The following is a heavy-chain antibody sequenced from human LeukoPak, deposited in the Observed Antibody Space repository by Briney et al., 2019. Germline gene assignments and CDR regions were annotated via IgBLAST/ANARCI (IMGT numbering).Heavy chain of an antibody. J-gene: IGHJ4*02. V-gene: IGHV3-23*01. CDR1: GFTFSGDA. Sequence: GGSLRLSCIASGFTFSGDAMNWIRQVPGKGLEWVSAISGSGAHTFYADSVKGRFTISRDNFNDTLYLQMNSLRVDDTAIYYCVRDWFNDYWGQGTLVTVSS. CDR3: VRDWFNDY. CDR2: ISGSGAHT. D-gene: IGHD3-9*01.